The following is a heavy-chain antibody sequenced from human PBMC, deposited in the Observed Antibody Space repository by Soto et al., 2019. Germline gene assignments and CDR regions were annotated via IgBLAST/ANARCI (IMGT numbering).Heavy chain of an antibody. D-gene: IGHD2-2*02. CDR3: AREYTAWPLAYGLDV. V-gene: IGHV3-21*01. J-gene: IGHJ6*02. Sequence: SGGSLRLSCVGSGFTFSTYSINWVRQAPGKGPEWVSSISSRSDIYYADSVKGRFTISRDNAKNSGSLQMNSLRAEDTAVYYCAREYTAWPLAYGLDVWGQGTTVTVYS. CDR2: ISSRSDI. CDR1: GFTFSTYS.